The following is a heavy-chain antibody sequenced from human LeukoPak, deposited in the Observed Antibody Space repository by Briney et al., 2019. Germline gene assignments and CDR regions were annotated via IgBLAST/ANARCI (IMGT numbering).Heavy chain of an antibody. V-gene: IGHV3-23*01. CDR1: GFTFSTYA. Sequence: GGSLRLSCVVSGFTFSTYAMTWVRQAPGKGLEWVSAISGSGGSTYYADSVKGRFTISRDNSKNTLYLQMNSLRAEDTAVYYCAKDGPYYYDSSGYLNWGQGTLVTVSS. J-gene: IGHJ4*02. D-gene: IGHD3-22*01. CDR2: ISGSGGST. CDR3: AKDGPYYYDSSGYLN.